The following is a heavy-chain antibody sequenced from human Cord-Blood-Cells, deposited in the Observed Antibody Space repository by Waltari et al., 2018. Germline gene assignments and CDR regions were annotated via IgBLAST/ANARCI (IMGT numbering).Heavy chain of an antibody. V-gene: IGHV1-8*02. D-gene: IGHD2-15*01. J-gene: IGHJ3*02. CDR3: ARVIGSADAFDM. CDR1: GYTFTSYD. CDR2: MDRNSGNT. Sequence: QVQLVQSGAEVRKHGASVKVSCTASGYTFTSYDINWVRQATGQGLEWMGCMDRNSGNTGHAQKVQGTASMSRYTAISTADMERVSRRAEDTAVYYWARVIGSADAFDMWGQGTMVTVSS.